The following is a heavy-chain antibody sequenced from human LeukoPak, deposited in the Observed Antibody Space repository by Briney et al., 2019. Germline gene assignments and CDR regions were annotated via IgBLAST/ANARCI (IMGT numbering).Heavy chain of an antibody. CDR3: AKDNVGDYLPSSWYFDY. D-gene: IGHD4-17*01. V-gene: IGHV3-9*01. Sequence: GRSLRLSCAASGFTFDDYAMHWVRQAPGKGLEWVSGISWNSGSIGYADSVKGRFTISRDNAKNSLYLQMNSLRAEDTALYYCAKDNVGDYLPSSWYFDYWGQGTLVTVSS. CDR1: GFTFDDYA. CDR2: ISWNSGSI. J-gene: IGHJ4*02.